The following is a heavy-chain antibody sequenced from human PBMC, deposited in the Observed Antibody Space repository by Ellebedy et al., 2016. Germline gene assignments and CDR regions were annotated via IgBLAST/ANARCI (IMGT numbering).Heavy chain of an antibody. CDR3: TYGGGAFNV. D-gene: IGHD3-16*01. CDR1: GDSVSSNSAA. CDR2: TYYRSMWYT. J-gene: IGHJ3*01. V-gene: IGHV6-1*01. Sequence: SQTLSLTCXISGDSVSSNSAAWNWIRQSPSRGLEWLGRTYYRSMWYTDFAISVKGRITINPDTSKNQFSLQLNSMTPEDTAIYYCTYGGGAFNVWGQGTMVTVSS.